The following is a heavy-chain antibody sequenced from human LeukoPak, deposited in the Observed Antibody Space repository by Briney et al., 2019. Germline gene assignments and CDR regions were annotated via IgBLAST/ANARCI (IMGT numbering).Heavy chain of an antibody. Sequence: GGSLRLSCAASGFTFTNYGMNWVRQAPGKGLEWVSSISSDTNHIHYADSVKGRFTISRDNAKNSLSLQMNSLRAEDTAVYYCAKGKGPILDMIDSWGQGTLVTVSS. CDR3: AKGKGPILDMIDS. J-gene: IGHJ4*02. V-gene: IGHV3-21*01. CDR2: ISSDTNHI. CDR1: GFTFTNYG. D-gene: IGHD2/OR15-2a*01.